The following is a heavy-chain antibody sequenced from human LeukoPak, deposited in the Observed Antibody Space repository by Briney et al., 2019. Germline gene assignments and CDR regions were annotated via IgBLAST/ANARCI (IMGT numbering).Heavy chain of an antibody. J-gene: IGHJ6*04. Sequence: PGGSLRLSCAASGITFSSYGMSWVRQAPGKGLEWMSSVSSSGGSSDYADSVKGRFTISRDNSKNTLYLQMNSLRAEDSAVYFCAKGMGRNYYCMDVWGKGTTVTVSA. D-gene: IGHD1-26*01. V-gene: IGHV3-23*01. CDR1: GITFSSYG. CDR2: VSSSGGSS. CDR3: AKGMGRNYYCMDV.